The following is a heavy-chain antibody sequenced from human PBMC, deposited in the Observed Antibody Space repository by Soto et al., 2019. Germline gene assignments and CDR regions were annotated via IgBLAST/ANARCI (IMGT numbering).Heavy chain of an antibody. J-gene: IGHJ4*02. CDR1: GGTYRNYA. V-gene: IGHV1-69*01. Sequence: QVHLVQSGAEVKKPGSSVRVSCKASGGTYRNYAVNWVRQAPGQGLEWMGGSIPISGTTNYAQKFQGRVTSTADEPTSTADMELGKLSSEVTPVHFCARDEGDDSSGYYDVNYWGQGTLVTVSS. CDR2: SIPISGTT. D-gene: IGHD3-22*01. CDR3: ARDEGDDSSGYYDVNY.